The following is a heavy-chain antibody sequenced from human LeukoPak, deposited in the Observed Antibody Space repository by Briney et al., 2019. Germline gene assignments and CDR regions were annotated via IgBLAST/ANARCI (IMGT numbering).Heavy chain of an antibody. CDR3: ARELAVAGRGWFDP. V-gene: IGHV4-30-4*07. CDR1: GGSISSGGYS. D-gene: IGHD6-19*01. J-gene: IGHJ5*02. CDR2: IYYSGST. Sequence: PSQTLSLTCAVSGGSISSGGYSWSWIRQPPGKGLEWIGYIYYSGSTYYNPSLKSRVTISVDTSKNQFSLKLSSVTAADTAVYYCARELAVAGRGWFDPWGQGTLVTVSS.